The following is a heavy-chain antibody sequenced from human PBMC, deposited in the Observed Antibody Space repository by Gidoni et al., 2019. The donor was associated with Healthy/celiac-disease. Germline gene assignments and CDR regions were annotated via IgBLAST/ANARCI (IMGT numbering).Heavy chain of an antibody. CDR3: ARGAGRIQLWLQLGW. CDR2: IIPIFGTA. Sequence: QVQLVQSGAEVKKPGSSVKVSCKASGGTFSSYAISRVRQAPGQGRERMGGIIPIFGTANYAQKFQGRVTITADESTSTAYMELSSLRSEDTAVYYCARGAGRIQLWLQLGWWGQGTLVTVSS. J-gene: IGHJ4*02. D-gene: IGHD5-18*01. CDR1: GGTFSSYA. V-gene: IGHV1-69*01.